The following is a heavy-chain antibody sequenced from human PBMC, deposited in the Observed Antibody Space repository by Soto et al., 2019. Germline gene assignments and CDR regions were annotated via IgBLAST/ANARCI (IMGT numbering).Heavy chain of an antibody. CDR3: AKDPNIVVVTAATGGMDV. V-gene: IGHV1-2*02. D-gene: IGHD2-2*01. Sequence: ASVKVSCKASRYTFTDYYMHWVRQAPGQGLEWMGWINPNSGGTNYAQKFQGRVTMTRVTPISTAYMELSSLRSDDTALYYCAKDPNIVVVTAATGGMDVWGQGTTVTVSS. CDR1: RYTFTDYY. J-gene: IGHJ6*02. CDR2: INPNSGGT.